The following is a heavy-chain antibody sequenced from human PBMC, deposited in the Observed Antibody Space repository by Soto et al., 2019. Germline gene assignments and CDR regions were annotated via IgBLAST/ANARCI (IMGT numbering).Heavy chain of an antibody. D-gene: IGHD4-4*01. Sequence: EVQVLESGGGLVQPGGSLRLSCAASGFTFSSYAMSWVRQAPGKGLEWVSGISGSGDTTYYRDSVKGRFTISRDNSKNTLHLQMNSLRAGDTDIYVCARGWGGNYKPLDCWGRGSLV. V-gene: IGHV3-23*01. CDR3: ARGWGGNYKPLDC. J-gene: IGHJ4*02. CDR1: GFTFSSYA. CDR2: ISGSGDTT.